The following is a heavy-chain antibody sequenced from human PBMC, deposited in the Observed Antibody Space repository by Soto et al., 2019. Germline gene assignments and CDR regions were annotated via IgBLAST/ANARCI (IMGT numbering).Heavy chain of an antibody. CDR1: GYTFTSHD. J-gene: IGHJ4*02. CDR2: MNPNSGNT. D-gene: IGHD4-17*01. CDR3: ARWDYGVYARFDY. V-gene: IGHV1-8*01. Sequence: QVQLVQSGAEVKKSGASVKVSCKASGYTFTSHDINWVRQATGQGLEWMGWMNPNSGNTGYAQKFQGRVTMTRNTSISTAYMELSSLRSEDTVVYYCARWDYGVYARFDYWGQGTLVTVSS.